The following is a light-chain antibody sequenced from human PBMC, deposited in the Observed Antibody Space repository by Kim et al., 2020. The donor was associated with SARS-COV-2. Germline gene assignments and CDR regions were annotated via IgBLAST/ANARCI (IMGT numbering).Light chain of an antibody. CDR2: DAS. Sequence: GERAHPPSRTSQRVSSPSLAWYQPRHARAPTLLIHDASIRAAGIPPRFSCSGSGTDFTLTIDRLEPEDFAVYYCQHYGSSPPTYTFGPGTKLEIK. CDR3: QHYGSSPPTYT. V-gene: IGKV3-20*01. CDR1: QRVSSPS. J-gene: IGKJ2*01.